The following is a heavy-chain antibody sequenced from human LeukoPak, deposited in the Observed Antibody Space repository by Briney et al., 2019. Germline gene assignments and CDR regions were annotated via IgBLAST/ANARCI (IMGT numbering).Heavy chain of an antibody. D-gene: IGHD6-13*01. CDR1: GGSISSGDYY. J-gene: IGHJ3*02. CDR3: ARDTYSSSWYRDAFDI. V-gene: IGHV4-30-4*08. CDR2: IYYSGST. Sequence: PSQTLSLTCTVSGGSISSGDYYWSWIRQPPGKGLEWIGYIYYSGSTYYNPSLKSRVTISVDTSKNQFSLKLSSVTAADTAVYYCARDTYSSSWYRDAFDIWGQGTMVTVSS.